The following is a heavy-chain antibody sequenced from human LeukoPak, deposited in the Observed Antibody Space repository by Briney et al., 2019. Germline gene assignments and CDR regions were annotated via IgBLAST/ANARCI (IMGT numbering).Heavy chain of an antibody. V-gene: IGHV4-34*01. Sequence: PSETLSLTCAVCGGSFSGYYWSWIRQPPGKGLEWIGEINHSGSTNYNPSLKSRVTMSVDTSKNQFSLKLSSVTAADTAVYYCARKTVRVTGTDFDYWGQGTLVTVSS. CDR2: INHSGST. D-gene: IGHD1-20*01. J-gene: IGHJ4*02. CDR1: GGSFSGYY. CDR3: ARKTVRVTGTDFDY.